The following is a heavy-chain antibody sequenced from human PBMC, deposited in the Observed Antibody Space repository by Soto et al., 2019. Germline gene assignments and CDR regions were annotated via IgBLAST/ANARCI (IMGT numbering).Heavy chain of an antibody. V-gene: IGHV3-30*18. CDR3: AKDIVKYTYGACDY. CDR1: GFSFNTYG. Sequence: QVQLVESGGAVVQPGKSLRLSCAASGFSFNTYGRYWVRQAPGKGREWVAAISYDGSNQYHADSVKGRFTISRDNYKSTLYLQMNSLRVEDTAVYYCAKDIVKYTYGACDYWGQGALVTVSS. J-gene: IGHJ4*02. D-gene: IGHD5-18*01. CDR2: ISYDGSNQ.